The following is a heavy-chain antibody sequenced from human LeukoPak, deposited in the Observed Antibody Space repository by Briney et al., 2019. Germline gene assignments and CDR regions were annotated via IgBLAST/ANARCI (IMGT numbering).Heavy chain of an antibody. V-gene: IGHV3-74*01. Sequence: PGGSLRLSCAASGFTFSSHWMHWVRQGPGKGLVWVSRINGAGSSTSYADSVKGRFTVSRDNAKNTLNLQMNSLRAEDTAVYYCARDLFFSDAGYSSGWRAEYFHHWGQGTLVTVSS. CDR3: ARDLFFSDAGYSSGWRAEYFHH. CDR1: GFTFSSHW. J-gene: IGHJ1*01. CDR2: INGAGSST. D-gene: IGHD6-19*01.